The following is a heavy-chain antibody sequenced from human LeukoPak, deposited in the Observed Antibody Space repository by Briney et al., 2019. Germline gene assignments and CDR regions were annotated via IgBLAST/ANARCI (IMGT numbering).Heavy chain of an antibody. J-gene: IGHJ4*02. CDR3: ARYYSDSSGYSFDY. D-gene: IGHD3-22*01. CDR1: GGSISSSY. CDR2: IYYSGST. Sequence: SETLSLTCTVSGGSISSSYWSWIRQPPGKGLEWIGYIYYSGSTNYNPSLKSRVTISVDTSKNQFSLKLSSVTAADTAVYCCARYYSDSSGYSFDYWGQGTLVTVSS. V-gene: IGHV4-59*01.